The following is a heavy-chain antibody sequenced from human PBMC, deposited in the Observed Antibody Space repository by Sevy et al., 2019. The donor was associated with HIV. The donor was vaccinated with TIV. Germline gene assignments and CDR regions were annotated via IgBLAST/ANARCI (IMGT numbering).Heavy chain of an antibody. D-gene: IGHD1-26*01. CDR2: ISSSSSTI. Sequence: GGSLRLSCAASGFTFSSYSMNWVRQAPGKGLEWVSYISSSSSTIYYAGSVKGRFTISRDNAKNSLYLQMNSLRAEDTAVYYCARGIIVGATGIDYWGQGTLVTVSS. V-gene: IGHV3-48*01. CDR1: GFTFSSYS. CDR3: ARGIIVGATGIDY. J-gene: IGHJ4*02.